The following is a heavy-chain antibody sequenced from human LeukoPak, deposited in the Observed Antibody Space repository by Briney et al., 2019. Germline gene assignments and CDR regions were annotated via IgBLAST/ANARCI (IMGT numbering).Heavy chain of an antibody. Sequence: SETLSLTCAVSGGSISSYYWSWIRQPPGKGLEWIGYIYYSGSTNYNPSLKSRVTISVDTSKNQFSLKLSSVTAADTAVYYCARGYRSGYYPGWGQGTLVTVSS. D-gene: IGHD3-22*01. CDR2: IYYSGST. CDR1: GGSISSYY. V-gene: IGHV4-59*01. J-gene: IGHJ4*02. CDR3: ARGYRSGYYPG.